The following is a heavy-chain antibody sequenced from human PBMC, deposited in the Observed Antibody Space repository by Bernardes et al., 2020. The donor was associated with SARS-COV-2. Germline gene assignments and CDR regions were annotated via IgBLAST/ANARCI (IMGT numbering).Heavy chain of an antibody. CDR1: GYSFTSFS. V-gene: IGHV7-4-1*02. J-gene: IGHJ4*02. D-gene: IGHD1-1*01. CDR2: INTKTGKP. CDR3: ARDNDGGTGRMGY. Sequence: SVKVSCKASGYSFTSFSMNWVRQAPGQGLERMGWINTKTGKPTYAQGFTGRFVFSLDTSDSTAYLQISSLKADDTAVYYCARDNDGGTGRMGYWGQGTLVTVSS.